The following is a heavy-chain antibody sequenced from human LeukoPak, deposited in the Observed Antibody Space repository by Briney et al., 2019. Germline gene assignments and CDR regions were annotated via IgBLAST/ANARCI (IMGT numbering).Heavy chain of an antibody. V-gene: IGHV4-39*07. J-gene: IGHJ6*03. CDR3: ARLYGSGSYYNAFYYYYYYMDV. D-gene: IGHD3-10*01. Sequence: SETLSLTCTVSGGSISSSSYYWGWIRQPPGKGLEWIGSIYYGGSTYYNPSLKSRVTISVDTSKNQFSLKLSSVTAADTAVYYCARLYGSGSYYNAFYYYYYYMDVWGKGTTVTVSS. CDR2: IYYGGST. CDR1: GGSISSSSYY.